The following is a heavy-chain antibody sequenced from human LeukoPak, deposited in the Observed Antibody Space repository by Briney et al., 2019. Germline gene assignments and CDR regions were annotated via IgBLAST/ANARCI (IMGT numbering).Heavy chain of an antibody. D-gene: IGHD1-1*01. Sequence: GGSLRLSCAASGFTFSNYYMSWVRQAPRKGVEWVANIKEDGSEKYYVDSVKGRFTISRDNAKNSLYLQMNSLRAEDTAVYYCAKGGGTGTAGYWGQGTLVTVSS. CDR3: AKGGGTGTAGY. J-gene: IGHJ4*02. CDR2: IKEDGSEK. CDR1: GFTFSNYY. V-gene: IGHV3-7*01.